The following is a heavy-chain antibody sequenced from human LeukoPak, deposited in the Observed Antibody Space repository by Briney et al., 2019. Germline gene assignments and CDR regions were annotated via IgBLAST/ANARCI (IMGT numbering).Heavy chain of an antibody. J-gene: IGHJ4*02. CDR3: VRAIVYSAYDYLGY. CDR1: GFTFRTSW. CDR2: INDDGSTT. D-gene: IGHD5-12*01. V-gene: IGHV3-74*01. Sequence: GGSLTLSCAASGFTFRTSWMHWVRQAPGKGLVWVSRINDDGSTTNYADSVKGRFTISRDNAKNTLYLQMNSLRAEDTAVYYCVRAIVYSAYDYLGYWGQGSLVPVSS.